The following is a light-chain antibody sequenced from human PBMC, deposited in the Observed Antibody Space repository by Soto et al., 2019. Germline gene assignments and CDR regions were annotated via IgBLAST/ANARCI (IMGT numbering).Light chain of an antibody. Sequence: DIQLTQSPSFLSASVGDRVTITCRASQGISSYLAWFQQKPGKAPKLLIYAASTLQSGVPSRFSGSGSATEFTLTISSLQPEDFATYYCQQRKSYPLTFGGGTKVDIK. CDR3: QQRKSYPLT. V-gene: IGKV1-9*01. J-gene: IGKJ4*01. CDR1: QGISSY. CDR2: AAS.